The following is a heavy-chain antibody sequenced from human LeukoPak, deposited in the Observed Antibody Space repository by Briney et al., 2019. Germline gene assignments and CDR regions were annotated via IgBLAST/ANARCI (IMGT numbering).Heavy chain of an antibody. J-gene: IGHJ6*03. Sequence: PSETLSLTCTVSGYSISSGYYWGWIRQPPGKGLEWIGSIRHSGSTYYNPSLKSRVTISVDTSKNQFSLKLSSVTAADTAVYYCARADGSGSYDNPLNYYYYYYMDVWGKGTTVTISS. CDR1: GYSISSGYY. V-gene: IGHV4-38-2*02. CDR3: ARADGSGSYDNPLNYYYYYYMDV. CDR2: IRHSGST. D-gene: IGHD3-10*01.